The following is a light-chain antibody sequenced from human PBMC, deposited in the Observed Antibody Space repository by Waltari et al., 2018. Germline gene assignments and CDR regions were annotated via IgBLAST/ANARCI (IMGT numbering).Light chain of an antibody. V-gene: IGLV3-27*01. CDR3: YSVDDNKRV. J-gene: IGLJ2*01. Sequence: SDELTQPSSVSVSAGQTARNTCSGSGLAKRYTRWFQHKAGQAPVLVIYKDSERPSKIPERFSGSSSGTTVTLTISGAQVEDEADYFCYSVDDNKRVFDGGTKLTVI. CDR2: KDS. CDR1: GLAKRY.